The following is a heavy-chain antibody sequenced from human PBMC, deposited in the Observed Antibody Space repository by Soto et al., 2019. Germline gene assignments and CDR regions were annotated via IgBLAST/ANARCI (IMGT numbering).Heavy chain of an antibody. J-gene: IGHJ5*02. D-gene: IGHD5-12*01. V-gene: IGHV4-39*01. CDR1: GGSISSNTYY. Sequence: SETLSLTCTVSGGSISSNTYYWGWIRQPPGKGLEWIGTIYYSGSTYYNPSLKSRVTISVDTSKNQFSLTLSSVTAADTAVYYCASGYSDYDGTSHWFDPWGQGTLVTVS. CDR3: ASGYSDYDGTSHWFDP. CDR2: IYYSGST.